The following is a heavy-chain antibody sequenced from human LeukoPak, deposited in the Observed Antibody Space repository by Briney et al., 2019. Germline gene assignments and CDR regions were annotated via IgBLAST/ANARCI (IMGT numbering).Heavy chain of an antibody. D-gene: IGHD3-10*01. V-gene: IGHV3-48*04. CDR2: ISSSGSTI. Sequence: PGGSLRLSCAASGFTFSSYSMNWVRQAPGKGLEWVSYISSSGSTIYYADSVKGRFTISRDNAKNSLNLQMNSLRAEDTALYYCAREALGAFDIWGQGTMVTVSS. CDR1: GFTFSSYS. CDR3: AREALGAFDI. J-gene: IGHJ3*02.